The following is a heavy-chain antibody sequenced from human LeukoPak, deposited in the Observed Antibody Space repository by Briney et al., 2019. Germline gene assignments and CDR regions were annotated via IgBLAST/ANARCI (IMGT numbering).Heavy chain of an antibody. Sequence: GGSLRLSCAASGFTFSDYYMSWIRQVPGKGLEWVSYISSGGTYTIYADSVKGRFTISRDNAKNTLFLQMNSLRAEDTAVYYCVRDGVGAPPFDYWGQGTLVTVSS. CDR3: VRDGVGAPPFDY. D-gene: IGHD1-26*01. CDR1: GFTFSDYY. V-gene: IGHV3-11*06. CDR2: ISSGGTYT. J-gene: IGHJ4*02.